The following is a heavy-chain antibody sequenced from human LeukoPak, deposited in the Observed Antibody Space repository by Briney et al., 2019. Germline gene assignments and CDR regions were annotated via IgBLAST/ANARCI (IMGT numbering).Heavy chain of an antibody. CDR1: GGTFNSFA. D-gene: IGHD3-22*01. CDR3: ARMKYFDSTGYSHAEYFQH. V-gene: IGHV1-69*04. Sequence: SVKVSCKASGGTFNSFAICWVRQAPGQGLEWVGRIIPLLGTPDYAQKFQGRVTITSDKYTGTAYIELSSLRSEDTAMYYCARMKYFDSTGYSHAEYFQHWGQGTLVIVSS. CDR2: IIPLLGTP. J-gene: IGHJ1*01.